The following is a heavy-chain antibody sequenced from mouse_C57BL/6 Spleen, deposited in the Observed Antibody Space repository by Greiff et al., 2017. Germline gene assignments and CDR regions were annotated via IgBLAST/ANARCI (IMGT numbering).Heavy chain of an antibody. Sequence: EVKLMESGGDLVKPGGSLKLSCAASGFTFSSYGMSWVRQTPDKRLEWVATISSGGSYTYYPDSVKGRFTISRDNAKNTLYLQMSSLKSEDTAMYYCARLITTVVATYYFDYWGQGTTLTVSS. V-gene: IGHV5-6*01. CDR2: ISSGGSYT. J-gene: IGHJ2*01. D-gene: IGHD1-1*01. CDR3: ARLITTVVATYYFDY. CDR1: GFTFSSYG.